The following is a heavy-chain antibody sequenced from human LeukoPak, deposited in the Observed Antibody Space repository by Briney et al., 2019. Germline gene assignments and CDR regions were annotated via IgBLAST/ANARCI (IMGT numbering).Heavy chain of an antibody. CDR3: ASLQAANYYDSSGYRPRYYYYGMDV. CDR2: INHSGST. D-gene: IGHD3-22*01. J-gene: IGHJ6*02. CDR1: GGSFSGYY. V-gene: IGHV4-34*01. Sequence: SETLSLTCAVYGGSFSGYYWSWIRQPPGKGLEWIGEINHSGSTNYNPSLKSRVTISVDTSKNQFSLKLSSVTAADTAVYYCASLQAANYYDSSGYRPRYYYYGMDVWGQGTTVTVSS.